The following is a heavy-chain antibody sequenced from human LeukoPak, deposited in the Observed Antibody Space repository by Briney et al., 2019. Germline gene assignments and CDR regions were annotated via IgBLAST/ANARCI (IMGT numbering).Heavy chain of an antibody. V-gene: IGHV1-69*04. CDR2: IIPILGIA. CDR3: AILMVDGMDV. Sequence: GASVKVSCKASGGTFSSYAISWVRQAPGQGLEWMGRIIPILGIANYAQKSQGRVTITADKSTSTAYMELSSLRSEDTAVYYCAILMVDGMDVWGQGTTVTVSS. CDR1: GGTFSSYA. D-gene: IGHD3-10*01. J-gene: IGHJ6*02.